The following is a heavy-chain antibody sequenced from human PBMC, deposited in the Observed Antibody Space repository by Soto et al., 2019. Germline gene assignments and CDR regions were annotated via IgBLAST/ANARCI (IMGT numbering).Heavy chain of an antibody. CDR1: GFTFEDFG. V-gene: IGHV3-20*04. D-gene: IGHD3-3*01. J-gene: IGHJ4*02. CDR2: INWNGATI. Sequence: EVQLVESGGGVVRPGGSLRLSCAASGFTFEDFGMSWVREAPGKGLEWVAGINWNGATIGYADSVKGRFTISRDNAKNSLYLQMSSLRAEDTALYYCARSNYYDDYWSPYDYWGQGTLVTVPS. CDR3: ARSNYYDDYWSPYDY.